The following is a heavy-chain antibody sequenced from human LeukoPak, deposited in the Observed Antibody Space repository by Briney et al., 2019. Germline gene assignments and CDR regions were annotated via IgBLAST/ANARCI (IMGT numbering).Heavy chain of an antibody. Sequence: GESLKISCKGSGYSFTSYWIGWVRQMPGKGLEWMGIIYPGGSDTRYSPSFQGQVTISADKSISTAYLQWSSLKASDTAMYYCARARDCSGGSCYPSYYYYGMDIWGQGTTVTVSS. CDR1: GYSFTSYW. V-gene: IGHV5-51*01. CDR3: ARARDCSGGSCYPSYYYYGMDI. CDR2: IYPGGSDT. D-gene: IGHD2-15*01. J-gene: IGHJ6*02.